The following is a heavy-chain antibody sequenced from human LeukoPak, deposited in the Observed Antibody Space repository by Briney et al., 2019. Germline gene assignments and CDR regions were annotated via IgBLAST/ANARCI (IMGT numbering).Heavy chain of an antibody. J-gene: IGHJ4*02. CDR2: IYHSGST. CDR1: GYSISSGYY. V-gene: IGHV4-38-2*02. Sequence: PSETLSLTCTVSGYSISSGYYWGWIRQPPGKGLEWIGSIYHSGSTYYNPSLKSRVTISVDTSKNQFSLKLSSVTAADTAVYYCATQHKTRPKYYDFWSGYYSAPSYFDYWGQGTLVTVSS. D-gene: IGHD3-3*01. CDR3: ATQHKTRPKYYDFWSGYYSAPSYFDY.